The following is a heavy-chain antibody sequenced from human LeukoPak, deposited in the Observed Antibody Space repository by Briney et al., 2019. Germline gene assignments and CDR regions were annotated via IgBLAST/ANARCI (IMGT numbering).Heavy chain of an antibody. CDR3: ARLITMVRGSDWFDP. D-gene: IGHD3-10*01. CDR2: IYYSGST. V-gene: IGHV4-59*01. Sequence: SETLSLTCTVSGGSISSYYWSWIRQPPGKGLEWIGYIYYSGSTNYNPSLKSRVTISVDTSKNQFSLKLSSVTAADTAVYYCARLITMVRGSDWFDPWGQGTLVTVSS. CDR1: GGSISSYY. J-gene: IGHJ5*02.